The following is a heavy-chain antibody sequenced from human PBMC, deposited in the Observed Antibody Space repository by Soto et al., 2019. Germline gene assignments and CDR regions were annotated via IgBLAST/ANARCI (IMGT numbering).Heavy chain of an antibody. J-gene: IGHJ4*02. V-gene: IGHV4-30-4*01. CDR3: ARDLTGNSEWAY. Sequence: PSETLSLTCTVSGGSISSGDYYWSWIRQPPGKGLEWIGYIYYSGSTYYNPSLKSRVTISVDTSKNQFSLKLSSVTAADTAVYYCARDLTGNSEWAYWGQGTLVTVSS. CDR1: GGSISSGDYY. CDR2: IYYSGST. D-gene: IGHD1-26*01.